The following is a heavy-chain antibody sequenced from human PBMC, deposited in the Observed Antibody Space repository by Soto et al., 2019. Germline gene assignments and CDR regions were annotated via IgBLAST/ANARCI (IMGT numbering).Heavy chain of an antibody. D-gene: IGHD6-19*01. CDR3: ARGVSVAYDNWFDP. J-gene: IGHJ5*02. Sequence: ASVKVSCKASGGTFSSYTISWVRQAPGQGLEWMGRIIPILGIANYAQKFQGRVTITADKSTSTAYMELSSLRSEDTAVYYCARGVSVAYDNWFDPWGQGTLVTVSS. V-gene: IGHV1-69*02. CDR2: IIPILGIA. CDR1: GGTFSSYT.